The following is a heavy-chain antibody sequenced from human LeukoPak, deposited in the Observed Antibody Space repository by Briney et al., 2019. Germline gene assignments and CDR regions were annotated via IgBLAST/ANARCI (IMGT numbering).Heavy chain of an antibody. CDR1: GFTFSSYE. CDR2: ISSSGSTI. V-gene: IGHV3-48*03. CDR3: AKSASSLHFDY. Sequence: GALRLSCAASGFTFSSYEMNWVRQAPGKGLEWVSYISSSGSTIYYADSVKGRFTISRDNSKNTLYLQMNSLRADDTALYYCAKSASSLHFDYWGQGTLVTVSS. J-gene: IGHJ4*02.